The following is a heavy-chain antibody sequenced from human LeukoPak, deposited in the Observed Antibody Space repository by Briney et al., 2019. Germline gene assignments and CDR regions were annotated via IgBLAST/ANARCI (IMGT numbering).Heavy chain of an antibody. V-gene: IGHV1-18*01. D-gene: IGHD5-18*01. CDR3: ARDGIQLWFTAFDY. J-gene: IGHJ4*02. CDR2: ISAYNGNT. Sequence: ASVKVSCKASGYTFTSYGISRVRQAPGQGLEWMGWISAYNGNTNYAQKLQGRVTMTTDTSTSTAYMELRSLRSDDTAVYYCARDGIQLWFTAFDYWGQGTLVTVSS. CDR1: GYTFTSYG.